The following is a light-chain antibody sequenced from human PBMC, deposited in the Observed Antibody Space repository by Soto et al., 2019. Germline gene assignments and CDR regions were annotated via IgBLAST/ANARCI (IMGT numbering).Light chain of an antibody. CDR3: QHYNDRPPSFT. CDR2: GAS. CDR1: QSLSRN. J-gene: IGKJ3*01. Sequence: EILMTQSPATLSVSPGERATLSCRASQSLSRNLAWYQQKPGQAPRLLIYGASTRASGVPASFSGSGSGTEFTLTISSLQSEDFALYNCQHYNDRPPSFTVVPGTKEDL. V-gene: IGKV3-15*01.